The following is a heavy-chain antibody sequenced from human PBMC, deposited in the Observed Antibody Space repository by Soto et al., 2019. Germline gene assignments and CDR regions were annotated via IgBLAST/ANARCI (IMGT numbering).Heavy chain of an antibody. Sequence: GGSLRLSCAASGFTVSSNYMSWVRQAPGKGLEWVSVIHSGGNTYYADSVRGRFTMSRDNSKNTLYLQMNSLRVEDTAVYYCARDVYGVDVWGQGTTVTVSS. CDR3: ARDVYGVDV. V-gene: IGHV3-53*01. J-gene: IGHJ6*02. CDR1: GFTVSSNY. CDR2: IHSGGNT.